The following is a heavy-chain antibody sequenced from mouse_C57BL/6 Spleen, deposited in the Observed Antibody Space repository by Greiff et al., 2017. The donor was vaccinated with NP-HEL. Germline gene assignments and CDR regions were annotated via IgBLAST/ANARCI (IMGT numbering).Heavy chain of an antibody. CDR1: GYTFTSYG. J-gene: IGHJ3*01. CDR3: AKGGLGPFAY. V-gene: IGHV1-81*01. CDR2: IYPRSGNT. D-gene: IGHD4-1*01. Sequence: VQLQQSGAELARPGASVKLSCKASGYTFTSYGISWVKQRTGQGLEWIGEIYPRSGNTYYNEKFKGKATLTADKSSSTAYMELRSLTSEDSAVYFCAKGGLGPFAYWGQGTLVTVSA.